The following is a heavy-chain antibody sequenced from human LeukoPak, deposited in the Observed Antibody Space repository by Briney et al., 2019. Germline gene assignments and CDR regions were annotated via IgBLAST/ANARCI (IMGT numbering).Heavy chain of an antibody. CDR3: ARGGGTLDY. Sequence: SETLSLTCTVPGDSISSYYWSWIRQPPGKGLEWIGYIYDSGKTIYNASLISRVTISVDTSKNQFSLKLTSVTPADTAVYYCARGGGTLDYWGQGTLVTVSS. CDR1: GDSISSYY. D-gene: IGHD3-16*01. V-gene: IGHV4-59*01. CDR2: IYDSGKT. J-gene: IGHJ4*02.